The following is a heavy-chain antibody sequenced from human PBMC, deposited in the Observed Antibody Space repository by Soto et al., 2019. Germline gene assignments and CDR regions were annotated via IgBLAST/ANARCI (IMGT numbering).Heavy chain of an antibody. D-gene: IGHD1-20*01. CDR3: FRPGYNFYTMAD. CDR2: IFPGDSDT. J-gene: IGHJ6*02. CDR1: GYRFTTNW. V-gene: IGHV5-51*01. Sequence: GGSLKIACKGSGYRFTTNWIGWVRQMPGKGLEWMGIIFPGDSDTRYSPSFQGQVTISADKSITTAYLQWSSLKASDTAMYYCFRPGYNFYTMADWGQLTTVTVSS.